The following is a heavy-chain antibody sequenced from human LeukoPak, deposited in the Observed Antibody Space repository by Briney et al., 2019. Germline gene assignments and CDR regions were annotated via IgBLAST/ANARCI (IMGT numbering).Heavy chain of an antibody. D-gene: IGHD3-22*01. J-gene: IGHJ4*02. CDR2: ISSSGSTI. CDR1: GFTFSDYY. Sequence: GGSLRLSCAASGFTFSDYYMSWIRQAPGKGLEWVSYISSSGSTIYYADSVKGRFTISRDNAKNSLYLQMNSLRAEDTAVYYCARDYYHDSSGPTLLFDYWGQGTLVTVSS. V-gene: IGHV3-11*04. CDR3: ARDYYHDSSGPTLLFDY.